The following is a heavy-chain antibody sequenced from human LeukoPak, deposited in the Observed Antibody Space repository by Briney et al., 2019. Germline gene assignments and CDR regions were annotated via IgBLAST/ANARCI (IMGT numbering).Heavy chain of an antibody. CDR3: AWRGSGSGSYYKEY. Sequence: PGGSLRLSCAASGFTFSSYAMSWVRQAPGKGLEWVSAISGSGGSTYYADSVKGRFTISRDNSKNTLYLQMNSLRAEDTAVYYCAWRGSGSGSYYKEYWGQGTLVTVSS. J-gene: IGHJ4*02. CDR1: GFTFSSYA. D-gene: IGHD3-10*01. CDR2: ISGSGGST. V-gene: IGHV3-23*01.